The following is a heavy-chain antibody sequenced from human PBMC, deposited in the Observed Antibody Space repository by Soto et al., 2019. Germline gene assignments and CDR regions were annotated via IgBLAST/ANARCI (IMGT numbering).Heavy chain of an antibody. CDR2: INHSGST. CDR1: GGSFSGYY. Sequence: SETLSLTCAVYGGSFSGYYWSWIRQPPGKGLEWIGEINHSGSTNYNPSLKSRVTISVDTSKNQFSLKLSSVTAADTAVYYCARSVTPYQPLRRVNWFDPWGQGTLVTVSS. J-gene: IGHJ5*02. V-gene: IGHV4-34*01. D-gene: IGHD2-2*01. CDR3: ARSVTPYQPLRRVNWFDP.